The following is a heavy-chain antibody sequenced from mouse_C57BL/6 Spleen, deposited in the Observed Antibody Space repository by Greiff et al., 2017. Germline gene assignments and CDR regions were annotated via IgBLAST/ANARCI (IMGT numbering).Heavy chain of an antibody. CDR1: GYSITSGYD. J-gene: IGHJ4*01. CDR3: ARGGYDLSMDY. Sequence: VQLKQSGPGMVKPSQSLSLTCTVTGYSITSGYDWHWIRHFPGNKLEWMGYISYSGSTNYNPSLKSRISITHDTSKNHFFLKLNSVTTEDTATYYCARGGYDLSMDYWGQGTSVTVSS. D-gene: IGHD2-2*01. V-gene: IGHV3-1*01. CDR2: ISYSGST.